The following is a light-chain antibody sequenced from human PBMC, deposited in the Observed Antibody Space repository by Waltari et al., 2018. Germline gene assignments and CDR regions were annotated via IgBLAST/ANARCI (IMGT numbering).Light chain of an antibody. Sequence: QSALTQPAYVSVSLGQSITLSCTGSSSDVGAYQLVSWYQHHPGKAPKLIMSEDTTRPAGVSNRFSGSKSGNTASLTISGIQAEDEADYHCCSYAGDSTWVFGGGTVLTVL. CDR2: EDT. CDR3: CSYAGDSTWV. J-gene: IGLJ3*02. CDR1: SSDVGAYQL. V-gene: IGLV2-23*01.